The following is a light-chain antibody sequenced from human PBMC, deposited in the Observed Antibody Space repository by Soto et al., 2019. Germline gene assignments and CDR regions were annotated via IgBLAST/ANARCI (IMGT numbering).Light chain of an antibody. V-gene: IGKV1-5*01. CDR2: DAS. CDR3: QQYNSYPVT. CDR1: QSISSW. Sequence: DIQMTQSPSTLSASVGDRVTITCRASQSISSWLAWYQQKPGKAPKLLIYDASSLESGVPSRFSGSGSGTEFTLTISSLQPDDFATYYCQQYNSYPVTFGPGNKVDIK. J-gene: IGKJ3*01.